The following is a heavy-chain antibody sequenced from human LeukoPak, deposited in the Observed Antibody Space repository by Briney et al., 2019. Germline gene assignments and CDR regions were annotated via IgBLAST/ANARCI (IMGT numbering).Heavy chain of an antibody. J-gene: IGHJ4*02. CDR1: GFTFSSYE. D-gene: IGHD3-22*01. Sequence: GGSLRLSCAASGFTFSSYEMNWVRQAPGKGLEWVSYISSSGSTIYYADSVKGRFTISRDNAKNSLYLQMNSLRAEGTAVYYCASTHYYDSSGYLPTFDYWGQGTLVTVSS. CDR2: ISSSGSTI. CDR3: ASTHYYDSSGYLPTFDY. V-gene: IGHV3-48*03.